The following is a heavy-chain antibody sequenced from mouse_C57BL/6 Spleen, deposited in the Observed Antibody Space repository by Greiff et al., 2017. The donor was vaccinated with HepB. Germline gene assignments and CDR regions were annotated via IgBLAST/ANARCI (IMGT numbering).Heavy chain of an antibody. D-gene: IGHD2-2*01. V-gene: IGHV14-1*01. CDR2: IDPEDGDT. CDR1: GFNIKDYY. CDR3: TTSTMVTRGCYFDY. Sequence: EVKLLESGAELVRPGASVKLSCTASGFNIKDYYMHWVKQRPEQGLEWIGRIDPEDGDTEYAPKFQGKATMTADTSSNTAYLQLSSLTSEDTAVYYCTTSTMVTRGCYFDYWGQGTTLTVSS. J-gene: IGHJ2*01.